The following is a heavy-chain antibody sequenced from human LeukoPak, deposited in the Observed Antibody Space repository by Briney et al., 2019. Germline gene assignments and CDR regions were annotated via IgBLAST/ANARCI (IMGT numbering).Heavy chain of an antibody. J-gene: IGHJ5*02. Sequence: PSETLSLTCTVSGGSISSSSYYWGWIRQPPGKGLEWIGRIYYSGSTYYNPSLKSRVTISVDTSKNQFSLKLSSVTAADTAVYYCARHLYYDFWSGYSHPAWFDPWGQGTLVTVSS. CDR2: IYYSGST. V-gene: IGHV4-39*01. CDR3: ARHLYYDFWSGYSHPAWFDP. CDR1: GGSISSSSYY. D-gene: IGHD3-3*01.